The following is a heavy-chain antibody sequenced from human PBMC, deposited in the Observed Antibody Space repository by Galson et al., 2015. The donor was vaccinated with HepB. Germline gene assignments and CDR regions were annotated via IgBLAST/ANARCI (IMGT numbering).Heavy chain of an antibody. J-gene: IGHJ4*02. CDR3: LGFPGY. CDR1: GFTVTKNH. D-gene: IGHD2-15*01. V-gene: IGHV3-53*01. Sequence: SLRLSCAASGFTVTKNHMTWVRQAPGKGLEWLSIIYSVGTTYYADSVKGRFTISRDNSKNTLYLQMNSQRAEDTAIYYCLGFPGYWGQGTLVTVSS. CDR2: IYSVGTT.